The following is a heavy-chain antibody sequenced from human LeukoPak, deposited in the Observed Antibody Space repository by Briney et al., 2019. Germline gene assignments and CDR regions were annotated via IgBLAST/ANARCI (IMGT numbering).Heavy chain of an antibody. CDR3: AKDLGRGAAASPRVDY. CDR1: GFTFSSYA. J-gene: IGHJ4*02. D-gene: IGHD6-13*01. Sequence: GGSLRLACAASGFTFSSYAMSWVRQAPGKGLEWVSAISGSGGSTYYADSVKGRFTIYRDNSKNTLYLQMNSLRAEDTAVYYCAKDLGRGAAASPRVDYWGQGTLVTVSS. V-gene: IGHV3-23*01. CDR2: ISGSGGST.